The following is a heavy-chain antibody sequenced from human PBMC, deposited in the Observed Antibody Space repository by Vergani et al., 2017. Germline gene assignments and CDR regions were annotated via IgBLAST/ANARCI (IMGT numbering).Heavy chain of an antibody. CDR2: IYYSGST. CDR1: GGSISSYY. V-gene: IGHV4-59*12. Sequence: QVQLQESGPGLVKPSETLSLTCTVSGGSISSYYWSWIRQPPGKGLEWIGYIYYSGSTNYNPSLKSRVTISVDTSKNQFSLKLSSVTAADTAVYYCATLYDILTGYYTADYWGQGTLVTVSS. CDR3: ATLYDILTGYYTADY. D-gene: IGHD3-9*01. J-gene: IGHJ4*02.